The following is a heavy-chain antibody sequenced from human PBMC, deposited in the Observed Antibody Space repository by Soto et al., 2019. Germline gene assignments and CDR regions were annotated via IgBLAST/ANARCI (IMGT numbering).Heavy chain of an antibody. V-gene: IGHV4-59*01. CDR3: ARSRVWFGELLYYFDY. CDR1: GGSISSYY. CDR2: IYYSGST. D-gene: IGHD3-10*01. J-gene: IGHJ4*02. Sequence: SETLSLTCTVSGGSISSYYWSWIRQPPGKGLEWIGYIYYSGSTNYNPSLKSRVTISADTSKNQFSLKLSSVTAADTAVYYCARSRVWFGELLYYFDYWGQGTLVTVSS.